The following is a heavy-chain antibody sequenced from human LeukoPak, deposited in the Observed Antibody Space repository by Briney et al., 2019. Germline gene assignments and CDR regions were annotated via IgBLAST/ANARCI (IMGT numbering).Heavy chain of an antibody. CDR2: IYPGDSDT. CDR3: ARLLGSRYYYDSSGYLDY. J-gene: IGHJ4*02. D-gene: IGHD3-22*01. V-gene: IGHV5-51*01. Sequence: GESLKISCKGSGYSFTSYWIGWVRQMPGKGLEWMGIIYPGDSDTRYSPSFQGQVTILADKSISTAYLQWSSLKASDTAMYYCARLLGSRYYYDSSGYLDYWGQGTLVTVSS. CDR1: GYSFTSYW.